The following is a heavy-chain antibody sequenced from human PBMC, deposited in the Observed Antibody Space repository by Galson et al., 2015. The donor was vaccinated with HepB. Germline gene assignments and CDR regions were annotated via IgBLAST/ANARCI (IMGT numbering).Heavy chain of an antibody. V-gene: IGHV3-15*07. D-gene: IGHD6-13*01. Sequence: SLRLSCAASGFTFSNAWMNWVRQAPGKGLEWVGRIKSKTDGGTTDYAAPVKGRFTISRDDSKNTLYLQMNSLKTEDTAVYYCTTDWTPVIAAAGTGPHHYYYYYYMDVWGKGTTVTVSS. CDR1: GFTFSNAW. J-gene: IGHJ6*03. CDR3: TTDWTPVIAAAGTGPHHYYYYYYMDV. CDR2: IKSKTDGGTT.